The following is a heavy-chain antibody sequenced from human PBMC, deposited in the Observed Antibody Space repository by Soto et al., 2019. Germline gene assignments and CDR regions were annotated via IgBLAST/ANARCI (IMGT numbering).Heavy chain of an antibody. CDR3: AKVVGTTALVGIDY. CDR1: GFTFSSHA. J-gene: IGHJ4*02. D-gene: IGHD1-26*01. CDR2: ISGNGGDT. Sequence: EVQLLESGGGLVQPGGSLRLSCRAAGFTFSSHAMNWVRQAPGKGLEWVSSISGNGGDTYYADSVKGRYTISRDNSKNTLHLQMNSLRAEDTAVYFCAKVVGTTALVGIDYWGQGTLVTVSS. V-gene: IGHV3-23*01.